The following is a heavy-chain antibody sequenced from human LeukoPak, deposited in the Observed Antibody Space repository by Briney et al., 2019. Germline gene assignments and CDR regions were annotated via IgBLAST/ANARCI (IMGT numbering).Heavy chain of an antibody. D-gene: IGHD2-2*01. Sequence: SEILSLTCAVYGGSFSGYYWSWIRQPPGKGLEWIGEINHSGSTNYNPSLKSRVTISVDTSKNQFSLKLSSVTAADTAVYYCARGPKVVVPAANLFDYWGQGTLVTVSS. V-gene: IGHV4-34*01. CDR3: ARGPKVVVPAANLFDY. CDR2: INHSGST. CDR1: GGSFSGYY. J-gene: IGHJ4*02.